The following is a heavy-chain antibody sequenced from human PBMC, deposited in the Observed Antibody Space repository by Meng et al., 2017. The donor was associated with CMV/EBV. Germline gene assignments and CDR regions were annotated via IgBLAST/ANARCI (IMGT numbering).Heavy chain of an antibody. V-gene: IGHV2-5*01. CDR3: AHSSLRFSLWGGTFDP. Sequence: SGPTLVKPTQTLTLTCTFSGFSLSTSGVGVGWIRQPPGKALEWLALIYWNDDKRYSPSLKSRLTITKDTSKNQVVLTMTNMDPVDTATYYCAHSSLRFSLWGGTFDPWGQGTLVTVSS. D-gene: IGHD3-3*01. CDR1: GFSLSTSGVG. CDR2: IYWNDDK. J-gene: IGHJ5*02.